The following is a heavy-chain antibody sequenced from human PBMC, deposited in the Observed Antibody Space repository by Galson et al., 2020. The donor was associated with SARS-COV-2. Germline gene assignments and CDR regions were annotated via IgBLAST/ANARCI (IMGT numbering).Heavy chain of an antibody. V-gene: IGHV4-4*02. Sequence: SETLSLTCAVSGGSISSSNWWSWVRQPPGKGLEWIGEIYHSGSTNYNPSLKSRVTISVDTSKNQFSLKLSSVTAADTAVYYCAREGIAAVGGMDVWGQGTTVTVSS. D-gene: IGHD6-25*01. CDR2: IYHSGST. CDR3: AREGIAAVGGMDV. J-gene: IGHJ6*02. CDR1: GGSISSSNW.